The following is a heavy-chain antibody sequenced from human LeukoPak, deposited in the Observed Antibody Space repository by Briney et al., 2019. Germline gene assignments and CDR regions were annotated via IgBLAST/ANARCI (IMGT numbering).Heavy chain of an antibody. J-gene: IGHJ6*02. Sequence: KPSETLSLTCTVSGGSISSSSYYWGWIRQPPGKGLEWIGSIYCSGSTYYNPSLKSRVTISVDTSKNQFSLKLSSVTAADTAVYYCARDLTTMIVVAAAEGGMDVWGQGTTVTVSS. D-gene: IGHD3-22*01. CDR3: ARDLTTMIVVAAAEGGMDV. V-gene: IGHV4-39*02. CDR2: IYCSGST. CDR1: GGSISSSSYY.